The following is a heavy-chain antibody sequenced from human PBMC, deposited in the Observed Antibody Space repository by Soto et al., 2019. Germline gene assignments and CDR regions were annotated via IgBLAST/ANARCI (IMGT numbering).Heavy chain of an antibody. V-gene: IGHV3-23*01. Sequence: GGSLRLSCAASGFTFSSYAMKWVRQAPGRGLEWVSLIGESGTPTYYADSVKGRFTISRDNSGNTLFLEMYSLRAEDTAVYYCARYIPGVRSYGKDVWGKGTTVTVSS. CDR1: GFTFSSYA. J-gene: IGHJ6*04. CDR2: IGESGTPT. CDR3: ARYIPGVRSYGKDV. D-gene: IGHD2-2*01.